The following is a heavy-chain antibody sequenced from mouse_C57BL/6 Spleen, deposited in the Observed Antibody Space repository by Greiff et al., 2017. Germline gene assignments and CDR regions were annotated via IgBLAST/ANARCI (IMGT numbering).Heavy chain of an antibody. CDR2: IYPGSGST. J-gene: IGHJ4*01. Sequence: QVQLQQPGAELVKPGASVKMSCKASGYTFTSYWITWVKQRPGHGLEWIGDIYPGSGSTNYNEKFKSKATLTVDTSSSTAYMQLSSLTSEDSAVYYCARWDGYGNYAAMDYWGQGTSITVSS. CDR1: GYTFTSYW. CDR3: ARWDGYGNYAAMDY. V-gene: IGHV1-55*01. D-gene: IGHD2-1*01.